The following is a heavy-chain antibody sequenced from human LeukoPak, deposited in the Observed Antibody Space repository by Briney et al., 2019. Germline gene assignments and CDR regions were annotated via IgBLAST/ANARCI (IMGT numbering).Heavy chain of an antibody. CDR2: IYSGGST. D-gene: IGHD3-22*01. V-gene: IGHV3-66*01. CDR3: ARDRGGIVVVPSTFDY. J-gene: IGHJ4*02. Sequence: PGGSLRLSCAASGFTVSSNYMSWVRQAPGKGLEWVSVIYSGGSTYYADSVKGRFTISRDNSKNTLYLQMNSLRAEDTAVYYCARDRGGIVVVPSTFDYWGQGTLVTVSS. CDR1: GFTVSSNY.